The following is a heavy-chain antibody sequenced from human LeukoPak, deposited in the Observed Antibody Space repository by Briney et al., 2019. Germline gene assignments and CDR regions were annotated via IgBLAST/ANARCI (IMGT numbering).Heavy chain of an antibody. CDR2: IKQDGSEK. J-gene: IGHJ4*02. D-gene: IGHD3-22*01. V-gene: IGHV3-7*01. CDR1: GFTFSSYW. Sequence: GGSLRLSCAASGFTFSSYWMSWVRQAPGKGLEWVANIKQDGSEKYYVDSVKGRFTISRDNAKNSLYLQMNSLRAEDTAVYYCARSQYYYDSSGYYHFDYWGQGTLVTVSS. CDR3: ARSQYYYDSSGYYHFDY.